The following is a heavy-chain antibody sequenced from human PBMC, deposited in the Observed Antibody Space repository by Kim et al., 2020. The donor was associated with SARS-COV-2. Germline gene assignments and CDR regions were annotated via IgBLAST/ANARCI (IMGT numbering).Heavy chain of an antibody. J-gene: IGHJ5*01. CDR2: IRPDNGDT. CDR3: AREGGGSGQWMVFFDF. Sequence: ASVKVSCQASGYIFTGHYIHWVRQAPGQGLEWMGRIRPDNGDTYYAQKFQGRVTWSRDMSIATVYMELRSLTSDDTAVYYCAREGGGSGQWMVFFDFWGQGSMVTVSS. D-gene: IGHD6-19*01. V-gene: IGHV1-2*06. CDR1: GYIFTGHY.